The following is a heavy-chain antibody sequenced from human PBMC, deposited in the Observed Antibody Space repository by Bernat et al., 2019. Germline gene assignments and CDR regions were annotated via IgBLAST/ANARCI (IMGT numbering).Heavy chain of an antibody. D-gene: IGHD2-8*02. V-gene: IGHV3-7*03. Sequence: EVQLVESGGALVQPGGSLRLSCVGSGFSFSGIWMTWVRQAPGKGLEWGANIKQDGSVQHYVDSVKGRFIISRDNTKNSLFLQMNSLRVDDTAVYYCARGYGPENWGQGTLVTVSS. CDR2: IKQDGSVQ. J-gene: IGHJ1*01. CDR1: GFSFSGIW. CDR3: ARGYGPEN.